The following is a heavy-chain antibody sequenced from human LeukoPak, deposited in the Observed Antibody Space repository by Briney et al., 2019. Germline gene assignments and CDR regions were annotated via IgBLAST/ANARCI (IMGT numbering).Heavy chain of an antibody. V-gene: IGHV3-23*01. CDR2: ISGSGGST. Sequence: GGSLRLSCAASGFTFSSYAMSWVRQAPGKGLEWVSAISGSGGSTYYADSVKGRFTISRDDSNNALYLQMHSLRAEDTALYYCASGPPFLKYFEYWGQGTLVTVSS. CDR1: GFTFSSYA. CDR3: ASGPPFLKYFEY. D-gene: IGHD3-3*01. J-gene: IGHJ4*02.